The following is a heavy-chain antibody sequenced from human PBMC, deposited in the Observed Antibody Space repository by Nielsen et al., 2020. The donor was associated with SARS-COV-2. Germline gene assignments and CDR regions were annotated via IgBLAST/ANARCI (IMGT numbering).Heavy chain of an antibody. J-gene: IGHJ6*03. CDR3: ARVNYDVLTGGEDYFYYYMDV. D-gene: IGHD3-9*01. CDR2: LYSGGST. Sequence: GGSLRLSCAASGFTLPTYAMTCVRRAPGPGLEWVSVLYSGGSTSYAASVKGRFTISRDNSRNTVYLQMSSLRAEDTAVYYCARVNYDVLTGGEDYFYYYMDVWGKGTTVTVSS. V-gene: IGHV3-53*01. CDR1: GFTLPTYA.